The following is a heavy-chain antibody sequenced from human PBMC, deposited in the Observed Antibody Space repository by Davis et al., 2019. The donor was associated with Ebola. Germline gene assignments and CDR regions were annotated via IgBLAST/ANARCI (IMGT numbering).Heavy chain of an antibody. V-gene: IGHV5-10-1*01. CDR3: ARVRNKQLVGSDY. Sequence: GESLKISCKGSGYYFTSYWISWVRQMPGKGLEWMGRINPSDSYTNYSPSFQGHVTISADKSISTAYLQWSSLKASDTAMYYCARVRNKQLVGSDYWGQGTLVTVSS. CDR2: INPSDSYT. D-gene: IGHD6-6*01. J-gene: IGHJ4*02. CDR1: GYYFTSYW.